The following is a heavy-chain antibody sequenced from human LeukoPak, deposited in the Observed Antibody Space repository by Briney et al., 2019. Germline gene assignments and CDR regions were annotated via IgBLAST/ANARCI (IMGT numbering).Heavy chain of an antibody. CDR2: IYYSGST. CDR1: GGSISSSSYY. D-gene: IGHD1-1*01. V-gene: IGHV4-39*01. Sequence: SETLSLTCTVSGGSISSSSYYWGWIRQPPGKGLEWIGSIYYSGSTYYNPSLKSRVTISVDTSKNQFSLKLSSVTAADTAVYYCARSPGTTSFDYWGQGTLVTVSS. J-gene: IGHJ4*02. CDR3: ARSPGTTSFDY.